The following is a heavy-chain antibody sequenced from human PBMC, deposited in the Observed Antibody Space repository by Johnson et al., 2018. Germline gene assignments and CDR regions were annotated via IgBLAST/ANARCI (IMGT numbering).Heavy chain of an antibody. Sequence: QVQLVQSGGGVVQPGRSLRLSCAASRFTFRSYGMHWVRQAPGKGLEWVAVISDDGSNKYYADSVKGRFTISRDNSKNTLYLQMNSLRAEETAVYYCARSAIQQWLVSGIWGQGTMVTVSS. CDR3: ARSAIQQWLVSGI. CDR1: RFTFRSYG. V-gene: IGHV3-30*03. D-gene: IGHD6-19*01. J-gene: IGHJ3*02. CDR2: ISDDGSNK.